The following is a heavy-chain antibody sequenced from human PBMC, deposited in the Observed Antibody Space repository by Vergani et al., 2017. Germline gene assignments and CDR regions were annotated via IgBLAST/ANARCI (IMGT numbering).Heavy chain of an antibody. V-gene: IGHV2-70*15. CDR2: IDWDDDK. CDR3: ARILYYDSSGYLGGFDY. J-gene: IGHJ4*02. D-gene: IGHD3-22*01. Sequence: QVTLRVSGPALVKPTQTLTLTCTFSGFSLSTSGMCVSWIRQPPGKALEWLARIDWDDDKYYSTSLKTRLTISKDTSKSQVGLTMTNMDPVYTATDYCARILYYDSSGYLGGFDYWGQGTLVTVSS. CDR1: GFSLSTSGMC.